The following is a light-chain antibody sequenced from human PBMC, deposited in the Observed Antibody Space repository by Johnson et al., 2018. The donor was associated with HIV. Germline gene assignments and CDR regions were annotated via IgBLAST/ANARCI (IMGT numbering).Light chain of an antibody. J-gene: IGLJ1*01. Sequence: QSVLTQPPSVSAAPGQKVTISCSGSSSNIGNNDVSWYQQLPGTAPKLLIYENNKRPSGIPDRFSCSKSGTSATLGITGLQTGDEADYYCGTWDSSLSAGVFGTGTKVTVL. CDR2: ENN. CDR3: GTWDSSLSAGV. CDR1: SSNIGNND. V-gene: IGLV1-51*02.